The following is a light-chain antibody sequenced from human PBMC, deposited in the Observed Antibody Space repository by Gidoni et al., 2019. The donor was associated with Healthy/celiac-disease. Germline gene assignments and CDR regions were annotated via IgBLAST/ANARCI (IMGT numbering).Light chain of an antibody. CDR3: QQNNNRPRT. CDR2: GAS. Sequence: SQSVSSNLAWYQQKPGQAPRLLIYGASTRATGIPARFSGSGSGTEFTLTISSLQSEDFAVYYCQQNNNRPRTFGQGTKVEIK. CDR1: QSVSSN. J-gene: IGKJ1*01. V-gene: IGKV3-15*01.